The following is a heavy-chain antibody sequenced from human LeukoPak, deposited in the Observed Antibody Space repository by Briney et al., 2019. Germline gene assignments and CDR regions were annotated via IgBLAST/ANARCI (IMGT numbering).Heavy chain of an antibody. V-gene: IGHV4-39*07. D-gene: IGHD3-10*01. CDR2: MYHSGST. CDR3: ATLLLWFGELTSWDY. J-gene: IGHJ4*02. CDR1: GVSISSSSYY. Sequence: SETLSLTCNVSGVSISSSSYYWGWIRQPPGKGLEWIGSMYHSGSTYYNPSLKSRVTISLDTSKNQFSLKLSSVTAADTAIYYCATLLLWFGELTSWDYWGQGTLVSVSS.